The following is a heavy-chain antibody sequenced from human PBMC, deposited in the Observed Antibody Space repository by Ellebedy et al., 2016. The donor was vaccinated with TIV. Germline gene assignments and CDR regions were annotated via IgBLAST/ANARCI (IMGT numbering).Heavy chain of an antibody. CDR2: IRSKANSYAT. Sequence: GGSLRLSCAASGFTFSGSAMTWVRQASGKGLEWVGRIRSKANSYATAYAASVRGRFTISRDDSKNMAYLQMNSLKTEDTAVYYCHRLGGVGATNKWGQGTLVTVSS. V-gene: IGHV3-73*01. CDR3: HRLGGVGATNK. J-gene: IGHJ4*02. D-gene: IGHD1-26*01. CDR1: GFTFSGSA.